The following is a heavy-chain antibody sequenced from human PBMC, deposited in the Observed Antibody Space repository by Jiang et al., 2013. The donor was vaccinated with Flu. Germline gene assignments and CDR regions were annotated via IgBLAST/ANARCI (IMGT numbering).Heavy chain of an antibody. D-gene: IGHD1-26*01. J-gene: IGHJ3*02. CDR1: GGSISSTAYY. Sequence: GSGLVKPSETLSLTCTVTGGSISSTAYYWGWIRQTPGKGLEWIANIYYSGTTYYNPSVKSRVTISVDTSKNQFSLKLSSMTAADTAVYYCARRASGSGASTFDIWGQGTMVTVSS. CDR2: IYYSGTT. CDR3: ARRASGSGASTFDI. V-gene: IGHV4-39*07.